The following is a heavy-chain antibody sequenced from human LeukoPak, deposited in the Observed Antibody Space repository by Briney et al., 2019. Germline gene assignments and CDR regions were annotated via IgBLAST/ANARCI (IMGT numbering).Heavy chain of an antibody. CDR3: ARGMYSSVWPNYFDY. J-gene: IGHJ4*02. D-gene: IGHD6-19*01. Sequence: PGGSLRLSCAASGFTFSSYSMNWVRQAPGKGLEWVSSISSSSSYIYYADSVKGRFTISRDNAKNSLYLQMNSLRAEDTAVYYCARGMYSSVWPNYFDYWGQGTLVTVSS. CDR1: GFTFSSYS. V-gene: IGHV3-21*01. CDR2: ISSSSSYI.